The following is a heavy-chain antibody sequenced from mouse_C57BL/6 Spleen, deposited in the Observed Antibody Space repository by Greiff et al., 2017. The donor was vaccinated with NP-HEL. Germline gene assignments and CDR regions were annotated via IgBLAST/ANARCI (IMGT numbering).Heavy chain of an antibody. CDR1: GYSFTGYY. V-gene: IGHV1-42*01. CDR3: AKEHYYGSSPGYFDY. J-gene: IGHJ2*01. D-gene: IGHD1-1*01. CDR2: INPSTGGT. Sequence: VHVKQSGPELVKPGASVKISCKASGYSFTGYYMNWVKQSPEKSLEWIGEINPSTGGTTYNQKFKAKATLTVDKSSSTAYMQLKSLTSEDSAVYYCAKEHYYGSSPGYFDYWGQGTTLTVSS.